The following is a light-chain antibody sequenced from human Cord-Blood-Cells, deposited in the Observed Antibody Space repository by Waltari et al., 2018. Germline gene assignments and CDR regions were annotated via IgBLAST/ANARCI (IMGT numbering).Light chain of an antibody. J-gene: IGLJ2*01. Sequence: QSALTQPASVSGSPGPSITTSCTGTRSDVGGYNYVSWYQQHPGKAPKLMIYDVSNRPSGVSNRFSGSKSGNTASLTISGLQAEDEADYYCSSYTSSRVFGGGTKLTVL. CDR1: RSDVGGYNY. CDR3: SSYTSSRV. CDR2: DVS. V-gene: IGLV2-14*01.